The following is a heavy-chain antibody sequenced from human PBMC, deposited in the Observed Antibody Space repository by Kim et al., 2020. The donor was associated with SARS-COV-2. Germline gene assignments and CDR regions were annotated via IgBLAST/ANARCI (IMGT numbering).Heavy chain of an antibody. J-gene: IGHJ6*03. CDR1: GFTFSSYA. D-gene: IGHD2-15*01. CDR2: ISYDGSNK. Sequence: GGSLRLSCAASGFTFSSYAMHWVRQAPGKGLEWVAVISYDGSNKYYADSVKGRFTISRDNSKNTLYLQMNSLRAEDTAVYYCARDQGGGGSGGHSDFGG. CDR3: ARDQGGGGSGGHSDF. V-gene: IGHV3-30-3*01.